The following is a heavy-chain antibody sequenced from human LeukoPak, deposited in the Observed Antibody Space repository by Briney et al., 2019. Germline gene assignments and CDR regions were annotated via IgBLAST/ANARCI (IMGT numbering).Heavy chain of an antibody. CDR3: ARDQPETWTKNYYYYGMDV. CDR2: IIPIFGTA. J-gene: IGHJ6*02. CDR1: GGTFSSYA. D-gene: IGHD1/OR15-1a*01. V-gene: IGHV1-69*01. Sequence: SVTVSYKASGGTFSSYAISWVRQAPGQGLEWMGGIIPIFGTANYAQKFQGRVTITADESTSTAYMELSSLRSEDTAVYYCARDQPETWTKNYYYYGMDVWGQGTTVTVSS.